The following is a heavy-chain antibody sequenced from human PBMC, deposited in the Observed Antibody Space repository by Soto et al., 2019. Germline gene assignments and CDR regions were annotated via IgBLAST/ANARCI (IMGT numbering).Heavy chain of an antibody. J-gene: IGHJ4*02. CDR3: VRESDYISGSYRPIPYYFDY. Sequence: EVQLVESGGGLVKPGGSLRLSCAASGFTFSSYSMNWVRQAPGKGLEWVSSISSSSSYIYYADSVKGRFTISRDNAKKSLNMQMNSQRAEDTAVYCCVRESDYISGSYRPIPYYFDYWGQGTLVTGSS. CDR2: ISSSSSYI. CDR1: GFTFSSYS. V-gene: IGHV3-21*01. D-gene: IGHD3-16*02.